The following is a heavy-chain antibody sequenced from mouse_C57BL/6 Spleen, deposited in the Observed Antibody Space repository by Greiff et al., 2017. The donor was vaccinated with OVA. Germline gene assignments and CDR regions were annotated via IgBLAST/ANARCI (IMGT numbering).Heavy chain of an antibody. D-gene: IGHD1-1*01. CDR3: ARWGGSSLYYAMDY. CDR2: IYPGDGDT. J-gene: IGHJ4*01. CDR1: GYAFSSSW. Sequence: VKLQESGPELVKPGASVKISCKASGYAFSSSWMNWVKQRPGKGLEWIGRIYPGDGDTNYNGKFKGKATLTADKSSSTAYMQLSSLTSEDSAVYFCARWGGSSLYYAMDYWGQGTSVTVSS. V-gene: IGHV1-82*01.